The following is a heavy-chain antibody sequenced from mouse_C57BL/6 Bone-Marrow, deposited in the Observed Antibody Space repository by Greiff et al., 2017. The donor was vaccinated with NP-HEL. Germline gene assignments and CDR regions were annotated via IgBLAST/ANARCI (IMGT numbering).Heavy chain of an antibody. J-gene: IGHJ1*03. CDR1: GYTFTSYW. D-gene: IGHD1-1*01. V-gene: IGHV1-61*01. CDR3: ARWDGSSYWYFDV. CDR2: IYPSDSET. Sequence: QVQLQQPGAELVRPGSSVKLSCKASGYTFTSYWMDWVKQRPGQGLEWIGNIYPSDSETHYNQKFKDKATLTVDKYSSTAYMQLSSLTSEDSAVYYCARWDGSSYWYFDVWGTGTTVTVSS.